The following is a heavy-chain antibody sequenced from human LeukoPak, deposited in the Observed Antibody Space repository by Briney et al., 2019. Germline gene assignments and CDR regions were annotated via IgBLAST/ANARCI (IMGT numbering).Heavy chain of an antibody. CDR1: GGSISSTSYY. D-gene: IGHD2-15*01. Sequence: PSETLSLTCTTSGGSISSTSYYWGWIRQPPGKGLEWIGSIYYSGNTYYNPSLKSRVTISLDTSKNQFSLRLSSVTAADTAVYYCARQRCSGIMCPFDPWGQGTLVTVSS. V-gene: IGHV4-39*01. CDR3: ARQRCSGIMCPFDP. J-gene: IGHJ5*02. CDR2: IYYSGNT.